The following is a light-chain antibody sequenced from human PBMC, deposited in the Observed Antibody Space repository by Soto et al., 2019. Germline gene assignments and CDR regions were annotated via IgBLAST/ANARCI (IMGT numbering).Light chain of an antibody. J-gene: IGKJ4*01. V-gene: IGKV3-20*01. Sequence: EIVLTQSPGTLSLSPGERATLSCRASQSVSSNYVAWYQQKPGQAPRLLIYGASRTATGIPERFSGSGSGTDFTLTISRLEPEDFAVYYCQQCGSSPLTFGGGTKVEIK. CDR1: QSVSSNY. CDR2: GAS. CDR3: QQCGSSPLT.